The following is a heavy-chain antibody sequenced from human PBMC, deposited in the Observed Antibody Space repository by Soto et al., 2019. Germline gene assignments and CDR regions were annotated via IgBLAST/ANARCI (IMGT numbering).Heavy chain of an antibody. Sequence: QLHLRESGPGLVKPSETLSLTCTVSGGSITSSSYYWGWIRQPPGKGLEWIGSIYYSGSTYYNPSLKGRVTISVDTSKNQFSLQLRSVTAADTAVYYCATQEVGGSYVYTFDPWGQGTLVTVSS. V-gene: IGHV4-39*01. CDR2: IYYSGST. J-gene: IGHJ5*02. CDR1: GGSITSSSYY. D-gene: IGHD1-26*01. CDR3: ATQEVGGSYVYTFDP.